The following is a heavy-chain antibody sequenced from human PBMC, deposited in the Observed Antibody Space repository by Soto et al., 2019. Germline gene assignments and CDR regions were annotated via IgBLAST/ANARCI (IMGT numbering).Heavy chain of an antibody. CDR1: GFTFSSYS. V-gene: IGHV3-48*01. J-gene: IGHJ4*02. D-gene: IGHD6-6*01. Sequence: EVQLVEAGGGLVQPGGSLRLSCAASGFTFSSYSMNWVRQAPGKGLEWVSYISSSSSTIYYADSVKGRFTISRDNAKNSLYLQMNSLRAEDRAVYYCARDAGRIRYSSSSGSDYWGQGTLVTVSS. CDR3: ARDAGRIRYSSSSGSDY. CDR2: ISSSSSTI.